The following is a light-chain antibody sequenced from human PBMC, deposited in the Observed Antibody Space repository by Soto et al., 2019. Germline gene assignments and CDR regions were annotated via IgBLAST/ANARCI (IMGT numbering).Light chain of an antibody. V-gene: IGKV3-20*01. CDR1: QSVTRSY. J-gene: IGKJ2*01. Sequence: EIVLTQSLGTLSLSPGERATLSCRASQSVTRSYLAWCQQKPGQAPRLLIYGASSRATGIPDRFSGSGSGTDFTLTISRLAPEDFAVYYCQQYEHAPYTCGQGAKLEIK. CDR2: GAS. CDR3: QQYEHAPYT.